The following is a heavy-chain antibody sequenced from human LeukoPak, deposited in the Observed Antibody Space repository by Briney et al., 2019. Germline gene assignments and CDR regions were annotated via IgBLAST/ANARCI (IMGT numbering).Heavy chain of an antibody. CDR3: ARIWVGRSTAYDY. J-gene: IGHJ4*02. Sequence: SETLSLTCAVYGGSFSGYYWSWIRQPPGKGLEWVGEINHSGSTNYNPSLKSRVTISVDTSNNQFSLKLSSVTAADTAVYYCARIWVGRSTAYDYWGRGTLVTVSS. D-gene: IGHD3-10*01. CDR2: INHSGST. CDR1: GGSFSGYY. V-gene: IGHV4-34*01.